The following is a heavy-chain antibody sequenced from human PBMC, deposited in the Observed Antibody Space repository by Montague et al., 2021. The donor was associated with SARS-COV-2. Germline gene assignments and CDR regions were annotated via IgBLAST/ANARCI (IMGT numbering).Heavy chain of an antibody. CDR3: ASPTYYYDSSGSDAFDI. J-gene: IGHJ3*02. Sequence: ETLSLTCTVSGGSISSSSYYWGWIRQPPGKGLEWIGSTYYSGSTYYNPSLKSRVTISVDTSKNQFSLKLSSVAAADTAVYYCASPTYYYDSSGSDAFDIWGQGTMVTVSS. D-gene: IGHD3-22*01. CDR1: GGSISSSSYY. V-gene: IGHV4-39*01. CDR2: TYYSGST.